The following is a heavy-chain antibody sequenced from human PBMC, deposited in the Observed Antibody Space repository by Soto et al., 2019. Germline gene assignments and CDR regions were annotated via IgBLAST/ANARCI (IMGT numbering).Heavy chain of an antibody. V-gene: IGHV1-69*13. CDR2: IIPIFGTA. J-gene: IGHJ6*02. Sequence: AASVKVSCKASGGTFSSYAISWVRQAPGQGLEWMGVIIPIFGTANYAQKFQGRVTITADESTSTAYMELSSLRSEDTAVYYCARAGGRSDYYGMDVWGQGTTVTVSS. CDR1: GGTFSSYA. CDR3: ARAGGRSDYYGMDV. D-gene: IGHD1-26*01.